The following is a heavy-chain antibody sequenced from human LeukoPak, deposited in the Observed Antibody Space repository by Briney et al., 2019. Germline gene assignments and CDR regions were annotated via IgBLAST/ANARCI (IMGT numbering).Heavy chain of an antibody. CDR3: ARGFSLSSSWEARPSYYYYGMDV. V-gene: IGHV1-2*04. CDR1: GYTFTGYY. D-gene: IGHD6-13*01. Sequence: DSVKVSCKASGYTFTGYYMHWVRQAPGQGLEWMGWINPNSGGTNYAQKFQGWVTMTRDTSISTAYMELSRLRSDDTAVYYCARGFSLSSSWEARPSYYYYGMDVWGQGTTVTVSS. J-gene: IGHJ6*02. CDR2: INPNSGGT.